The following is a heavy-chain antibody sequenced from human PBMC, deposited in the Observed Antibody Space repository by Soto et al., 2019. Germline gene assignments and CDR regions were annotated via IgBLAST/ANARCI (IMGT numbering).Heavy chain of an antibody. V-gene: IGHV3-48*02. Sequence: GGSLRLSCAASGFTFSSYSMIWVRQAPGKGLEWVSYISSSSSTIYFADSVKGRFSISRDNAKNSLYLQMNSLSDDDTAVYYCAREAGDYGGLSMDVSGQGTTVTVSS. CDR1: GFTFSSYS. D-gene: IGHD4-17*01. J-gene: IGHJ6*02. CDR3: AREAGDYGGLSMDV. CDR2: ISSSSSTI.